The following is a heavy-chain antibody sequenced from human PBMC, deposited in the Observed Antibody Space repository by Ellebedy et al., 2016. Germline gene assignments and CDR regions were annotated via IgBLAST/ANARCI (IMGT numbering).Heavy chain of an antibody. CDR2: ISAYNGNT. CDR1: GYTFTSYG. Sequence: ASVKVSCXASGYTFTSYGISWVRQAPGQGLEWMGWISAYNGNTNYAQKLQGRVTMTTDTSTSTAYMELRSLRSDDTAVYYCARARKDGYNLPYWGQGTLVTVSS. CDR3: ARARKDGYNLPY. D-gene: IGHD5-24*01. V-gene: IGHV1-18*01. J-gene: IGHJ4*02.